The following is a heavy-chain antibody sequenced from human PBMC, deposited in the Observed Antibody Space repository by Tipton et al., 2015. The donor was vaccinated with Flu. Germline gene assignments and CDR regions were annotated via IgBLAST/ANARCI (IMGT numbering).Heavy chain of an antibody. V-gene: IGHV4-59*08. J-gene: IGHJ4*02. CDR1: GGSISSYY. CDR2: IYYSGST. CDR3: ARHADYGDYALTHFDY. Sequence: TLSLTCTVSGGSISSYYWSWIRQPPGKGLEWIGYIYYSGSTNYNPSPKSRVTISVDTSKNQFSLKLSSVTAADTAVYYCARHADYGDYALTHFDYWGQGTLVTVSS. D-gene: IGHD4-17*01.